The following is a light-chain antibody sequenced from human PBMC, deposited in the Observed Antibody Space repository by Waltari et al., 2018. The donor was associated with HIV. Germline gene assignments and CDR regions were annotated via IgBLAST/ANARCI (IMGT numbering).Light chain of an antibody. V-gene: IGLV3-25*03. CDR1: ALPTPY. CDR3: QSADTGGTHVI. CDR2: KDS. Sequence: SYELTQPPSVSVSPGQTARITCSGAALPTPYASVYQRRPGLAPLLVIYKDSERPSGIPERFSGSSSGTIVTLTISGVQAEDEADYYCQSADTGGTHVIFGGGTKLTVL. J-gene: IGLJ2*01.